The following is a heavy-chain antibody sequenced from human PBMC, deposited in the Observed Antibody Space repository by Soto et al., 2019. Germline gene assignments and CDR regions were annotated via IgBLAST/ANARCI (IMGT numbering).Heavy chain of an antibody. D-gene: IGHD3-22*01. V-gene: IGHV4-59*01. CDR2: LYYGRSA. CDR1: GDSISSYY. CDR3: ALRSMAVVPEY. Sequence: QVQLQESGPGLVKPSETLSLTCAVSGDSISSYYCMWIRQPPGKGLESIGYLYYGRSANYSPSLKSRVSLSVDTSTNQCSLTLSSMTAADTAVYYCALRSMAVVPEYWGQGTLVTVSS. J-gene: IGHJ4*02.